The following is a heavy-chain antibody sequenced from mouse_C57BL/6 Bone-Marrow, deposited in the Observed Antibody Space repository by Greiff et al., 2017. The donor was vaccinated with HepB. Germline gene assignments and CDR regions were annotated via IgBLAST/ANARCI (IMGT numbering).Heavy chain of an antibody. D-gene: IGHD2-5*01. Sequence: EVKLVESGPVLVKPGASVKMSCKASGYTFTDYYMNWVKQSHGKSLEWIGVINPYNGGTSYNQKFKGKATLTVDKSSSTAYMELNSLTSEDSAVYYCARSGYSNYLYYAMDYWGQGTSVTVSS. V-gene: IGHV1-19*01. J-gene: IGHJ4*01. CDR2: INPYNGGT. CDR3: ARSGYSNYLYYAMDY. CDR1: GYTFTDYY.